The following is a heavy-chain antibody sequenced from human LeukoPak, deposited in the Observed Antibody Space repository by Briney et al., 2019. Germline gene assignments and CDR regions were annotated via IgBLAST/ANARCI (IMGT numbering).Heavy chain of an antibody. CDR2: ISAYNGNT. D-gene: IGHD3-22*01. V-gene: IGHV1-18*01. CDR1: GYTFTSYG. Sequence: ASVKVSCKASGYTFTSYGISWVRQAPGQGLEWMGWISAYNGNTNYAQKLQGRVTMTTDTSTSTAYMDLRSLRSDDTAVYYCARDNYYDSSAADWGQGTLVTVSS. J-gene: IGHJ4*02. CDR3: ARDNYYDSSAAD.